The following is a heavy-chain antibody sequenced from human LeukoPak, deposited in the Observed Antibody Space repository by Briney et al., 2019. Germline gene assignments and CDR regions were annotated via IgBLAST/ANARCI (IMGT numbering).Heavy chain of an antibody. Sequence: GGSLRLSCAASGFTFSSYWMHWVRQAPGKGLVWVSRINSDGSSTSYADSVKGRFTISRDNAKNTLYLQMNSLRAEDTAVYYCAREGYSSSWYLYWGQGNLVTVSS. CDR3: AREGYSSSWYLY. V-gene: IGHV3-74*01. CDR1: GFTFSSYW. D-gene: IGHD6-13*01. CDR2: INSDGSST. J-gene: IGHJ4*02.